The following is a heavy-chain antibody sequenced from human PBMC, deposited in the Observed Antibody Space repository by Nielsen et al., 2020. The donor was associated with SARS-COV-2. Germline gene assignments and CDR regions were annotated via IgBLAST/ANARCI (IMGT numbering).Heavy chain of an antibody. CDR2: IIWNSGSI. Sequence: SLKISCAASGFTFDDYAMHWFRQAPGTGLEWVSGIIWNSGSIGYADSVKGRFTISRDNAKNSLYLQMNSLRAEDTALYYCAKGGCSGGSCPFGWFDPWGQGTLVTVSS. J-gene: IGHJ5*02. D-gene: IGHD2-15*01. CDR1: GFTFDDYA. V-gene: IGHV3-9*01. CDR3: AKGGCSGGSCPFGWFDP.